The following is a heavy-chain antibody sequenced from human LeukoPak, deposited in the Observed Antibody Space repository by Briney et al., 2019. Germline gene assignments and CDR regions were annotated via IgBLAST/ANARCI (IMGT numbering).Heavy chain of an antibody. J-gene: IGHJ3*02. CDR2: IYYSGST. Sequence: PSETLSLTCTVSGGSISSSSYYWGWIRQPPGKGLEWIGSIYYSGSTYYNPPLKSRVTISVDTSKNQFSLKLSSVTAADTAVYYCASAFSSSWGTDAFDIWGQGTMVTVSS. CDR1: GGSISSSSYY. V-gene: IGHV4-39*01. CDR3: ASAFSSSWGTDAFDI. D-gene: IGHD6-13*01.